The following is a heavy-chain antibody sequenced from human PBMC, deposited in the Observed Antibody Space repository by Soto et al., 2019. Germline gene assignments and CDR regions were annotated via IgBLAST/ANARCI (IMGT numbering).Heavy chain of an antibody. CDR3: ARHVPAAGYYYGMDV. CDR1: GGTFSSYA. J-gene: IGHJ6*02. CDR2: IIPIFGTA. D-gene: IGHD2-2*01. V-gene: IGHV1-69*12. Sequence: QVQLVQSGAEAKKPGSSVKVSCKASGGTFSSYAISWVRQAPGQGLEWMGGIIPIFGTANYAQKFQGRVTXXADESTSTAYMELSSLRSEDTAVYYCARHVPAAGYYYGMDVWGQGTTVTVSS.